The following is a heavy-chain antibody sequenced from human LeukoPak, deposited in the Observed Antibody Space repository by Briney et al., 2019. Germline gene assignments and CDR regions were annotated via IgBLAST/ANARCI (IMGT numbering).Heavy chain of an antibody. Sequence: GGSLRLSCAAPGLITDDYAIHWVRQAPGKGLEWVSLISGDGGSTFYADSVRGRFTIPRDNRKQPLSLQMSSLRSEDTALYFCVRESERRGWFPHCRRATLVTVPS. J-gene: IGHJ5*02. V-gene: IGHV3-43*02. CDR1: GLITDDYA. CDR3: VRESERRGWFPH. CDR2: ISGDGGST.